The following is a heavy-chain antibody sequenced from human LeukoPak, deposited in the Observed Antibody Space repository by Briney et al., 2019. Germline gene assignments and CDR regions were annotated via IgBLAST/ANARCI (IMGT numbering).Heavy chain of an antibody. Sequence: SETLSLTCTVSVFSISSNSQYWAWIRQPPGKGLEWLGTISYSGSTHYNPSLKSRVTISLDTTKNQFSLKMSSITDATTGLYYCAKIPGTSTLDYWGQGTLVTVSS. V-gene: IGHV4-39*01. CDR1: VFSISSNSQY. CDR3: AKIPGTSTLDY. CDR2: ISYSGST. J-gene: IGHJ4*02. D-gene: IGHD5/OR15-5a*01.